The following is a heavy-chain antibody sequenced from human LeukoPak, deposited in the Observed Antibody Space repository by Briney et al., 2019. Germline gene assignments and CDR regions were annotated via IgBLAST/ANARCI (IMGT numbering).Heavy chain of an antibody. CDR1: GGSISSGSYY. D-gene: IGHD2-2*01. CDR3: ARDPNCSSTSCYLPHSDAFDI. Sequence: PSETLSLTCTVSGGSISSGSYYWSWIRQPAGKALEWIGRIYTSRSTNYNPSLKSRVTISVDTSKNQFSLKLSSVTAADTAVYYCARDPNCSSTSCYLPHSDAFDIWGQGTMVTVSS. J-gene: IGHJ3*02. CDR2: IYTSRST. V-gene: IGHV4-61*02.